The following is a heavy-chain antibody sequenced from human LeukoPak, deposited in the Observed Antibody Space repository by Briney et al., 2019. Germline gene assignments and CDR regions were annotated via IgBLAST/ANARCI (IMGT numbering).Heavy chain of an antibody. J-gene: IGHJ4*02. Sequence: LPCTVSGASISSTAYYWGGVRQPPGKGLECVAYISSSGSTIYDADSVKGRFTITRDKDKNSLYLQMKSLRAEDTAVYYCARDLQSGGYSGYDGVLRYWGQGTLVTVSS. CDR3: ARDLQSGGYSGYDGVLRY. CDR1: GASISSTAYY. V-gene: IGHV3-11*04. D-gene: IGHD5-12*01. CDR2: ISSSGSTI.